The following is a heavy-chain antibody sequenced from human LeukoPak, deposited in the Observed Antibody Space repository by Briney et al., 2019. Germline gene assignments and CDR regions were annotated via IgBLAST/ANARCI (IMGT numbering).Heavy chain of an antibody. Sequence: PSETLSLTCAVYGGSFSGYYWSWIRQPPGKGLEWIGEINHSGSTNYNPSLKSRVTISVDTSKNQFSLKLSSVTAADTAVYYCARGFGVITWLAFDYYYYMDVWGKGTTVTVSS. J-gene: IGHJ6*03. CDR2: INHSGST. CDR3: ARGFGVITWLAFDYYYYMDV. CDR1: GGSFSGYY. D-gene: IGHD3-22*01. V-gene: IGHV4-34*01.